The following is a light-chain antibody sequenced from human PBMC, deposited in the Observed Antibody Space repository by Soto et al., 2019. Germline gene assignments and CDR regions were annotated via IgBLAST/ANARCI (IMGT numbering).Light chain of an antibody. CDR2: GAS. Sequence: EIVMTQSPATLSVSPGERATLSCRASQSVSSNLAWYQQKPGQAPRLLIYGASTRATAIPARFSGSGSGTEFTLAISIVHPDDFALYCCQQYNTGSPGTVGQGTKVEIK. J-gene: IGKJ1*01. CDR1: QSVSSN. CDR3: QQYNTGSPGT. V-gene: IGKV3D-15*01.